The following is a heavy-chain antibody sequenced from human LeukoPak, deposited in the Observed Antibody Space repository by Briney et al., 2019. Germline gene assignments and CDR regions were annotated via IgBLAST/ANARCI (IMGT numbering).Heavy chain of an antibody. Sequence: GGSLRLSCEGSGFTFSNYWMGWVRQAPGKGLQWVANIKTDGSEKYYVDSVKGRFTISRDNAKNSLYLQMNSLRAEDAAVYYCATYSSLNRREFQYWGQGTLLTVSS. CDR2: IKTDGSEK. CDR1: GFTFSNYW. D-gene: IGHD3-22*01. V-gene: IGHV3-7*01. J-gene: IGHJ1*01. CDR3: ATYSSLNRREFQY.